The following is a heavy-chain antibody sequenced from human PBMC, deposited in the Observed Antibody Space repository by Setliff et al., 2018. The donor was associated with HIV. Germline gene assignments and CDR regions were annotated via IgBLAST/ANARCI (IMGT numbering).Heavy chain of an antibody. J-gene: IGHJ3*02. Sequence: SETLSLTCSLSGDSMSTYYWSWIRQPAGKRLEWIGRVYTSGSAIYNPSLRSRVTMSVDTSKSQFSLKLNSVAAADTAVYYCARVFPPIRGAPFGTPPGAFDIWGQGTMVTVSS. D-gene: IGHD2-15*01. CDR2: VYTSGSA. V-gene: IGHV4-4*07. CDR3: ARVFPPIRGAPFGTPPGAFDI. CDR1: GDSMSTYY.